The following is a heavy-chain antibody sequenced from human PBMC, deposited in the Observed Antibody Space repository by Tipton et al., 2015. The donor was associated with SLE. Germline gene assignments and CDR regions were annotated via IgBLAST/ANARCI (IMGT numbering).Heavy chain of an antibody. CDR3: AKDVDSDDYGVFDS. CDR2: LSDTGNTR. D-gene: IGHD4-17*01. Sequence: SLRLSCAVSGFTFSSYAMSWVRQAPGKGLEWVSSLSDTGNTRYYADSVKGRFTISRDNSKNTLYLEMNSLRAEDTAVYYCAKDVDSDDYGVFDSWGQGTLVTVSS. V-gene: IGHV3-23*01. J-gene: IGHJ4*02. CDR1: GFTFSSYA.